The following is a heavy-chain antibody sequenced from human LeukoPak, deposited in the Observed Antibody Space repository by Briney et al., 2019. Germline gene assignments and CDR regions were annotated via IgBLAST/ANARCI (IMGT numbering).Heavy chain of an antibody. Sequence: GGSLRLSCAASGFAFSSYSMNWVRQAPGKGLEWVSSISSSSSYIYYADSVKGRFTISRDNAKNSLYLQMNSLRAEDTAVYYCARLVTTHYFDYWGQGTLVTVSS. J-gene: IGHJ4*02. CDR2: ISSSSSYI. CDR1: GFAFSSYS. D-gene: IGHD4-17*01. CDR3: ARLVTTHYFDY. V-gene: IGHV3-21*01.